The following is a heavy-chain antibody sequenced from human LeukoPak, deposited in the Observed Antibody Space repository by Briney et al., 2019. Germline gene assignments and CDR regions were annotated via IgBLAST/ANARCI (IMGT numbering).Heavy chain of an antibody. CDR3: ARGVGGYCSSVTCYNGWFDP. Sequence: GGSLRLSCAAYGFTFSSYWMHWVRQAPGKGLVWVSRINSDGSSTSYADSVKGRFTISRDNSKNTVYLQMNSLRAEDTAVYYCARGVGGYCSSVTCYNGWFDPWGQGTLVTVSS. D-gene: IGHD2-2*02. CDR1: GFTFSSYW. J-gene: IGHJ5*02. V-gene: IGHV3-74*01. CDR2: INSDGSST.